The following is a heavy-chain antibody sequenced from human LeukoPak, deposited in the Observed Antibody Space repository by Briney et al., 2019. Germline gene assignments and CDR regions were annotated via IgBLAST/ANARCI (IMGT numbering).Heavy chain of an antibody. CDR2: IKQDGSEK. J-gene: IGHJ4*02. CDR3: ARHNPYSSGWYRFDD. CDR1: GFSFSSYW. Sequence: WESLRLSCAASGFSFSSYWMSWVRQAPGKGLEWVANIKQDGSEKYYVDSVKGRFTISRDNAKNSLYLQMNSLRAEDTAVYYCARHNPYSSGWYRFDDWGQGTLVTVSS. V-gene: IGHV3-7*02. D-gene: IGHD6-13*01.